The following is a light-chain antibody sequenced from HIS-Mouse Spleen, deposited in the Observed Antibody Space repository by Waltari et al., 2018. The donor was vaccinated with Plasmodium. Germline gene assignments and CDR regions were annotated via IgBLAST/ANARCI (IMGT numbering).Light chain of an antibody. Sequence: EIVLTQSPATLPVSPGERAPLPCRASQSVSSNLAWYQQNPGQAPRLLNYGASTRATGIPARFSGSGSETEFTLTISSLQSEDFAVYYCQQYNNWSFTFGPGTKVDIK. CDR3: QQYNNWSFT. CDR1: QSVSSN. J-gene: IGKJ3*01. V-gene: IGKV3-15*01. CDR2: GAS.